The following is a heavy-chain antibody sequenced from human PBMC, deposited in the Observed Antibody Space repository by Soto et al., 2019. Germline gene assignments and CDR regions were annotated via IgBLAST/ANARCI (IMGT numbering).Heavy chain of an antibody. CDR3: ARRYCSSASCPRNYYGMDV. Sequence: GESLKISCQGSGYNFASYWISWVRQTPGKGLEWMGRIDPIDSYTNYSPSFQGHVTISADKSISTAYLQWSSLKASDTAMYYCARRYCSSASCPRNYYGMDVWGQGTTVTV. CDR2: IDPIDSYT. V-gene: IGHV5-10-1*01. D-gene: IGHD2-2*01. CDR1: GYNFASYW. J-gene: IGHJ6*02.